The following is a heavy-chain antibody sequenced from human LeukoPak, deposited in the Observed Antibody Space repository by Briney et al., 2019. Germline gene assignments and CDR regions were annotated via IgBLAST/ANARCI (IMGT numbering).Heavy chain of an antibody. CDR3: ATSVSYYYYGMDV. Sequence: ASVKVSCKASGYTFTSYDINWVRQAPGKGLEWMGGFDPEDGETIYAQKFQGRVTMTEDTSTDTAYMELSSLRSEDTAVYYCATSVSYYYYGMDVWGQGTTVTVSS. J-gene: IGHJ6*02. CDR2: FDPEDGET. CDR1: GYTFTSYD. V-gene: IGHV1-24*01.